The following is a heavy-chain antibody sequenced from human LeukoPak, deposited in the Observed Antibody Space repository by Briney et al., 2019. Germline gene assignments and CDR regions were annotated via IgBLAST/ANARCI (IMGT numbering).Heavy chain of an antibody. Sequence: GGSLRLSCAASGFSLKSYWMSWVRQAPGKGLEWVANIKQDGTEKTYVDSVKGRFIISRDNTKKSLYLQMDGLRAEDAAVYYCARDRQGDYMDVWGKGTTVAVSS. CDR1: GFSLKSYW. CDR2: IKQDGTEK. J-gene: IGHJ6*03. CDR3: ARDRQGDYMDV. D-gene: IGHD6-6*01. V-gene: IGHV3-7*01.